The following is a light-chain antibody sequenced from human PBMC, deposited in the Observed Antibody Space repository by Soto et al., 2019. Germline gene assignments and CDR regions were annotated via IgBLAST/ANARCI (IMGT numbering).Light chain of an antibody. CDR3: AAWDDSLNGRV. CDR2: EGS. Sequence: QSALTQPASVSGSPGQSITISCTGTTSNVGTYKFVSWYQYHPGKAPKLIIYEGSKRPSGVSSRFSGSKSGNTASLTISGLQADDDGDYYCAAWDDSLNGRVFGTGTKLTVL. V-gene: IGLV2-23*01. CDR1: TSNVGTYKF. J-gene: IGLJ1*01.